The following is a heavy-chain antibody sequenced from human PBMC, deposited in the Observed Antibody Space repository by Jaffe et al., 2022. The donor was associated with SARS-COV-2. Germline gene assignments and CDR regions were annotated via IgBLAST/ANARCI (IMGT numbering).Heavy chain of an antibody. D-gene: IGHD3-22*01. Sequence: EVQLVESGGGLIQPGGSLRLSCAASGFTVSSNYMSWVRQAPGKGLEWVSVIYSGGSTYYADSVKGRFTISRDNSKNTLYLQMNSLRAEDTAVYYCAREMERGYDSSGWYYGMDVWGQGTTVTVSS. CDR3: AREMERGYDSSGWYYGMDV. J-gene: IGHJ6*02. V-gene: IGHV3-53*01. CDR2: IYSGGST. CDR1: GFTVSSNY.